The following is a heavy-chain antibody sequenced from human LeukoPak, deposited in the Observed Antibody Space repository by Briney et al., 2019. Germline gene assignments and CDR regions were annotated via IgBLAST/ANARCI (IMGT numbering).Heavy chain of an antibody. V-gene: IGHV3-66*01. D-gene: IGHD5-24*01. CDR3: ARETLRRGSDY. CDR2: IYSGGST. CDR1: GFTVSSNY. Sequence: GGSLRLSCAASGFTVSSNYMSWVRQAPGRGLEWVSVIYSGGSTYYADSVKGRFTISRDNSKNTLYLQMNSLRAEDTAVYYCARETLRRGSDYWGQGTLVTVSS. J-gene: IGHJ4*02.